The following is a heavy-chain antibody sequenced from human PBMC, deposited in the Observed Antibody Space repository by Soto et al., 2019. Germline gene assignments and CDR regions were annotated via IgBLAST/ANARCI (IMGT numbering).Heavy chain of an antibody. CDR1: LVSIVSGGYY. CDR2: IYYSGST. Sequence: SETISSTCSVSLVSIVSGGYYWSWIRQHPGKGLEWIGYIYYSGSTYYNPSLKSRVTISVDTSKNQFSLKLSSVTAADTAVYYCARVWGGAFDIWGQGTMVT. V-gene: IGHV4-31*02. D-gene: IGHD3-10*01. CDR3: ARVWGGAFDI. J-gene: IGHJ3*02.